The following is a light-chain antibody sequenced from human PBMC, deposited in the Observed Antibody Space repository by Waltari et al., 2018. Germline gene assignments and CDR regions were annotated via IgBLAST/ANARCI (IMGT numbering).Light chain of an antibody. CDR3: QQYYESPYT. CDR2: GAS. Sequence: DIVMTQSPDSLAVSLGDRASINCKSSQSLLYSSNNYNYLAWYQQKPGQPPQLLIYGASTRESGVPDRFGGSGSGTHFTLTISSLQAEDVAVYYCQQYYESPYTFGQGTKLEIK. CDR1: QSLLYSSNNYNY. J-gene: IGKJ2*01. V-gene: IGKV4-1*01.